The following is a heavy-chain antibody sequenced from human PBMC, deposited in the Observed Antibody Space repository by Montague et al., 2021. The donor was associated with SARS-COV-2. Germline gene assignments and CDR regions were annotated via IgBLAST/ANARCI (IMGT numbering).Heavy chain of an antibody. J-gene: IGHJ2*01. CDR1: GGSIRSSDNY. CDR3: AREAAGDWYFDL. V-gene: IGHV4-39*02. Sequence: SETLSLTCTVSGGSIRSSDNYWSWIRQPPGKGPEWIGSIYYSGTTFYNPSLRSRVTMSVDTSKNQFSLRLGSVTAADTAVFYCAREAAGDWYFDLWGRGTLVTVSS. CDR2: IYYSGTT. D-gene: IGHD2-15*01.